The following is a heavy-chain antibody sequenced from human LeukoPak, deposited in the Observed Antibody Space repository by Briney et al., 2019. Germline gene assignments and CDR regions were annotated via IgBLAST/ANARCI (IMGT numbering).Heavy chain of an antibody. Sequence: SETLSLTCAVYGGSFSGYYWSWIRQPPGKGLEWIGEINHSGSTNYNPSLKSRVTISVDTSKNQFSLKLSSVTAADTAVYYCARWHDFWSGYYQGPYYDYWGQGTLVTVSS. D-gene: IGHD3-3*01. CDR3: ARWHDFWSGYYQGPYYDY. V-gene: IGHV4-34*01. CDR1: GGSFSGYY. J-gene: IGHJ4*02. CDR2: INHSGST.